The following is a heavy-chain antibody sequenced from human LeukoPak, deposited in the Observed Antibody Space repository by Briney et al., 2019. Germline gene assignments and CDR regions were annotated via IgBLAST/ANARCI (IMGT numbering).Heavy chain of an antibody. J-gene: IGHJ3*02. CDR3: AKEEWRTNDAFDI. Sequence: ETLSLTCTVSGGSISSSSYYWGWIRQPPGKVLEWVSAISGSGGSTYYADSVKGRFTISRDNSKNTLYLQMNSLRAEDTAVYYCAKEEWRTNDAFDIWGQGTMVTVSS. V-gene: IGHV3-23*01. D-gene: IGHD3-3*01. CDR1: GGSISSSSYY. CDR2: ISGSGGST.